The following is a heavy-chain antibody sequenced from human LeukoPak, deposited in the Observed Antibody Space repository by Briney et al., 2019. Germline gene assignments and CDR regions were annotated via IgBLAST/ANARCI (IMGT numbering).Heavy chain of an antibody. CDR1: GGTFSSYA. CDR2: IIPIFGTA. J-gene: IGHJ6*03. Sequence: VASVKVSCKASGGTFSSYAISWVRQAPGQGLEWMGRIIPIFGTANYAQKFQGRVTITTDESTSTAYMELSSLRSEDTAVYYCAKGPRYNWNHYYMDVWGKGTPVTVSS. D-gene: IGHD1-20*01. V-gene: IGHV1-69*05. CDR3: AKGPRYNWNHYYMDV.